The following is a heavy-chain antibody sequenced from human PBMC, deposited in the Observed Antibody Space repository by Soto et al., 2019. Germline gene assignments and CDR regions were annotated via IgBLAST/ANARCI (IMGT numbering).Heavy chain of an antibody. V-gene: IGHV3-23*01. CDR2: ISGSGGST. CDR3: AKEWPDSSGWYGGGYYFDY. Sequence: GGSLRLSCAASGFTFSSYAMSWVRQAPGKGLEWVSAISGSGGSTYYADSAKGRFTISRDNSKNTLYLQMNSLRAEDTAVYYCAKEWPDSSGWYGGGYYFDYWGQGTLVTVSS. J-gene: IGHJ4*02. CDR1: GFTFSSYA. D-gene: IGHD6-19*01.